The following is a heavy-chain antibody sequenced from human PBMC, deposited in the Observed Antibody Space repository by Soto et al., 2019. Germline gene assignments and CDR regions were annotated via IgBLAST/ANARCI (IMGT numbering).Heavy chain of an antibody. CDR1: GFTFDDYA. CDR3: AKDNGGSYDSSGYQIYYYYYGMDV. Sequence: GGSLRLSCAASGFTFDDYAMHWVRQAPGKGLEWVSLISWDGGSTYYADSVKGRFTISRDNSKNSLYLQMNSLRAEDTALYYCAKDNGGSYDSSGYQIYYYYYGMDVWGQGAQVTVSS. V-gene: IGHV3-43D*04. D-gene: IGHD3-22*01. CDR2: ISWDGGST. J-gene: IGHJ6*02.